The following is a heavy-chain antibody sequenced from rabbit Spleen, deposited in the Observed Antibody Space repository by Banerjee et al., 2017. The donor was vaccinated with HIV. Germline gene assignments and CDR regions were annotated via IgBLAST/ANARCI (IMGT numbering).Heavy chain of an antibody. CDR2: IYVGSSGSD. CDR1: GFSFSSSYY. CDR3: ARDPGYYTAL. J-gene: IGHJ4*01. V-gene: IGHV1S45*01. Sequence: QEQLEESGGDLVKPEGSLTLTCTASGFSFSSSYYMYWVRQAPGKGLEWIGCIYVGSSGSDYYASWAKGRFTISKTSSATVTLQMTSLTAADTATYFCARDPGYYTALWGPGTLVTVS. D-gene: IGHD8-1*01.